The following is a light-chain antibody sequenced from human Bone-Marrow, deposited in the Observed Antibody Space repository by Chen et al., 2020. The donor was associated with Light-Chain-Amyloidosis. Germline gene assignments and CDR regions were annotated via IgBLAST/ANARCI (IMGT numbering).Light chain of an antibody. CDR2: DDS. J-gene: IGLJ3*02. Sequence: SYVLTQPSSVSVAPGKTATIACGGNNSGSTRVHWYQQTPGQAPLLVVYDDSDRPSGIPERLSGSNSGNTATLTISRVEAGDEADYYCQVWDRSSDRPVFGGGTKLTVL. CDR1: NSGSTR. V-gene: IGLV3-21*03. CDR3: QVWDRSSDRPV.